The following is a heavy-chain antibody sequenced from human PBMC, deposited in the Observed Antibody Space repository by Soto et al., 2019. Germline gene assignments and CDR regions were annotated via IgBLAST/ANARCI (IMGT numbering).Heavy chain of an antibody. CDR2: IKGDGSST. V-gene: IGHV3-74*01. J-gene: IGHJ4*02. D-gene: IGHD3-16*01. CDR1: GFTFNNYW. Sequence: EVQLVESGGGLVQPGGSLRLSCAASGFTFNNYWMHWVRQAPGKELVWVSRIKGDGSSTNSTDFVQGRFTISRDNAKNTLYLEMNSLRDEDTAVYHCARGGLYAYYQDNWGQGTLVTVSS. CDR3: ARGGLYAYYQDN.